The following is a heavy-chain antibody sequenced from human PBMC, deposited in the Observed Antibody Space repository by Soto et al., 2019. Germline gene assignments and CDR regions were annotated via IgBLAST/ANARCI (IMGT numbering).Heavy chain of an antibody. Sequence: PSETLSLTCSVSGGPSSRGGYSWIWIRHPPGKSLEWIGYIYHSGSTYYNPSLKSRVTISVDRSKNQFSLKLSSVTAADTAVYYCARSGGRTTVVKNAFDIWGQGTMVTVSS. CDR3: ARSGGRTTVVKNAFDI. CDR1: GGPSSRGGYS. V-gene: IGHV4-30-2*01. J-gene: IGHJ3*02. CDR2: IYHSGST. D-gene: IGHD4-17*01.